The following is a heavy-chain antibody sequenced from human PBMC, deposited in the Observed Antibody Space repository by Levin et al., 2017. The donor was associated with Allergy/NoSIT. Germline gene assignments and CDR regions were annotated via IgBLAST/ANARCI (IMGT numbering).Heavy chain of an antibody. CDR2: ISFDGNNK. V-gene: IGHV3-30-3*01. J-gene: IGHJ4*02. Sequence: PGGSLRLSCAASEFIFNGYAMHWVRQPPGKGLEWVAVISFDGNNKFYADSVEGRFTVSRDNSKNTLFLQMNNLRVEDTALYYCTRDDKAFTNFDYWGQGTLVTVSS. D-gene: IGHD3-3*02. CDR1: EFIFNGYA. CDR3: TRDDKAFTNFDY.